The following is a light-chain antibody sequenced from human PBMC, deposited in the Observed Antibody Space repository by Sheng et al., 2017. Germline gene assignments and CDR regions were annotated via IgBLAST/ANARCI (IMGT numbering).Light chain of an antibody. Sequence: QSALTQPRSVSGSPGQSVTVSCTGTSSDVGGYKYVSWYQQHPGKAPKLMIYEVSKRPSGVPDRFSGSKSGNTASLTISGLQADDESDYYCCSYAGSNMYVFGTGTNVTVL. CDR2: EVS. V-gene: IGLV2-11*01. J-gene: IGLJ1*01. CDR1: SSDVGGYKY. CDR3: CSYAGSNMYV.